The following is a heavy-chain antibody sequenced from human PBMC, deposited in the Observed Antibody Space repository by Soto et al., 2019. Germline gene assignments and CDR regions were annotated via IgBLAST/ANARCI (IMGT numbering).Heavy chain of an antibody. CDR3: ARDAAARPSYFDY. J-gene: IGHJ4*02. CDR1: GFTFSSYW. CDR2: MNEDGGTT. D-gene: IGHD6-6*01. Sequence: GGSLRLSCAASGFTFSSYWMHWVRQAPGKGLVWVSRMNEDGGTTDYADSVKGRFTISRDNAKNTLYLQMNSLRAEDTAVYYCARDAAARPSYFDYWGQGTLVTSPQ. V-gene: IGHV3-74*01.